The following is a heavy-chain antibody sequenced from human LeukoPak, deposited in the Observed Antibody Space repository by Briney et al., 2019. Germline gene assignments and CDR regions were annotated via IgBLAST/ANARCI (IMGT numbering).Heavy chain of an antibody. V-gene: IGHV1-2*02. CDR1: GYTFTGYY. CDR2: INPNSGGT. Sequence: ASVKVSCKAPGYTFTGYYMHWVRQAPGQGLEWMGWINPNSGGTNYAQKFQGRVTMTRDTSISTAYMELSRLRSDDTAVYYCATSSTVVTLVDYWGQGTLVTVSS. D-gene: IGHD4-23*01. CDR3: ATSSTVVTLVDY. J-gene: IGHJ4*02.